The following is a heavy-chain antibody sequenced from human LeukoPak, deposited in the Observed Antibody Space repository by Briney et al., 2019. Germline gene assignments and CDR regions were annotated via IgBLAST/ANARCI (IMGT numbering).Heavy chain of an antibody. CDR2: ISYDGSNK. D-gene: IGHD3-9*01. J-gene: IGHJ5*02. V-gene: IGHV3-30*04. Sequence: QSGGSLRLSCAASGFTFSNYAMHWVRQAPGKGLEWVAVISYDGSNKYYADSVKGRFTISRDNSKNTLYLQMNSLRAEDTAVYYCAREDYDILTGLNWFDPWGQGTLVTVSS. CDR3: AREDYDILTGLNWFDP. CDR1: GFTFSNYA.